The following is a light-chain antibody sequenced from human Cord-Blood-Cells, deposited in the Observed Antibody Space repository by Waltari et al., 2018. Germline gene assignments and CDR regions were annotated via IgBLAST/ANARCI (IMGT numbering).Light chain of an antibody. Sequence: EIVMTQSPATLSVSPGGRATLSCRASQSVSSNLAWYQQKPGQAPRLLIYGASTRATGIPARFSGSGSGTEFTLTISSLQSEDFAVYYCQQYNNWPPWTFGQGP. J-gene: IGKJ1*01. V-gene: IGKV3-15*01. CDR1: QSVSSN. CDR3: QQYNNWPPWT. CDR2: GAS.